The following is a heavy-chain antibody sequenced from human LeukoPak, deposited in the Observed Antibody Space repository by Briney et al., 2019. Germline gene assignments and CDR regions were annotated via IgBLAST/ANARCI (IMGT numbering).Heavy chain of an antibody. CDR3: ARSTTVVTPPHY. J-gene: IGHJ4*02. Sequence: PSETLSLTCTVSGGSISSSSYYWGWIRQPPGKGLEWIGSIHYSGSTYYNPSLKSRITISVDTSKNQFSLKLSSVTAADTAVYYCARSTTVVTPPHYWGQGTLVIVSS. CDR2: IHYSGST. D-gene: IGHD4-23*01. V-gene: IGHV4-39*07. CDR1: GGSISSSSYY.